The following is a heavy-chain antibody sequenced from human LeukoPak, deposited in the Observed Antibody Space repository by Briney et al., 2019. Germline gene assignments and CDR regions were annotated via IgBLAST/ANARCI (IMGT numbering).Heavy chain of an antibody. CDR3: ASSSRTTPPY. D-gene: IGHD1/OR15-1a*01. Sequence: SETLSLTCTVSGGSISSYYWSWIRQPPGKGLEWIGYIYYSGSTSYNPSLKSRVTISVDTSKNQFSLKLSSVTAADTAVYYCASSSRTTPPYWGQGTLVTVSS. V-gene: IGHV4-59*01. J-gene: IGHJ4*02. CDR2: IYYSGST. CDR1: GGSISSYY.